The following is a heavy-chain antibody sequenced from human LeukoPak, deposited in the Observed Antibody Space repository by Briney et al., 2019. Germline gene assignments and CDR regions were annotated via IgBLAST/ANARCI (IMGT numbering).Heavy chain of an antibody. Sequence: GGSLRLSCAASGFTFSSYWMHWVRHAPGKGLVWVSRINSDGSSTSYADSVKGRFTISRDNAKNTLYLQMNSLRAEDTAVYYCARDLIVATRHIVVVTADDYGMDVWGQGTTVTVSS. CDR2: INSDGSST. D-gene: IGHD2-21*02. CDR1: GFTFSSYW. V-gene: IGHV3-74*01. J-gene: IGHJ6*02. CDR3: ARDLIVATRHIVVVTADDYGMDV.